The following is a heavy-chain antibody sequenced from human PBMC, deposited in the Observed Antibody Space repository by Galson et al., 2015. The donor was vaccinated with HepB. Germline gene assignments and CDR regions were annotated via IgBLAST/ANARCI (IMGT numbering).Heavy chain of an antibody. Sequence: SLRLSCAASGFTFGDYAMSWFRQAPGKGLEWVSAISGSGGSTYYADSVKGRFTISRDNSKNTLYLQMNSLRAEDTAVYYCAKLSVEQWLAQFDYWGQGTLVTVSS. CDR3: AKLSVEQWLAQFDY. CDR1: GFTFGDYA. J-gene: IGHJ4*02. CDR2: ISGSGGST. V-gene: IGHV3-23*01. D-gene: IGHD6-19*01.